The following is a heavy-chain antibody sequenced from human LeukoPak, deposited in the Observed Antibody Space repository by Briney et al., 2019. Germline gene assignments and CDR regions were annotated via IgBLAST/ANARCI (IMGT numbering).Heavy chain of an antibody. Sequence: PGGSLRLSCAASGFTFSSYVMHWVRQAPGKGLEWVAFIRYDGSNKYYADSVKGRFTISRDNAKNSLYLQMNSLRAEDTAVYYCARVGSGSSYRPFDYWGQGTLVTVSS. CDR2: IRYDGSNK. D-gene: IGHD3-10*01. J-gene: IGHJ4*02. V-gene: IGHV3-30*02. CDR1: GFTFSSYV. CDR3: ARVGSGSSYRPFDY.